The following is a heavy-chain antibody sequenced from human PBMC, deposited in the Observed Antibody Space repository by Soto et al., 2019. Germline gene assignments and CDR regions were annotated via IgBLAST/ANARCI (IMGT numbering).Heavy chain of an antibody. CDR2: IWYDGSKK. CDR1: GFTFSSFG. V-gene: IGHV3-33*01. J-gene: IGHJ6*02. D-gene: IGHD3-3*01. Sequence: PGGSLRLSCAASGFTFSSFGMHWVRQAPGKGLEWVSLIWYDGSKKSYGDSVKGRFTISRDNSRNTVYLQMNSLRADDTALYYCARDASYYSLWSGYYPSRNGMDVWGQGTTVTVSS. CDR3: ARDASYYSLWSGYYPSRNGMDV.